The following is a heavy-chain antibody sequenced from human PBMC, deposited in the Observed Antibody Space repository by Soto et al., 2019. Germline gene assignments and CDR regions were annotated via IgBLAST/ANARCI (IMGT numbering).Heavy chain of an antibody. V-gene: IGHV3-21*01. CDR3: ARACSGGICYPGMHV. CDR2: ISSSGYI. CDR1: GFNFNSYT. Sequence: GGSVRLSCAASGFNFNSYTINWVRQAPGQRLELLSSISSSGYIFSTDQVRGRFTISRDNDKNSVYLQINSLRAEYTAVYFCARACSGGICYPGMHVWGQGTTVTVSS. D-gene: IGHD2-15*01. J-gene: IGHJ6*02.